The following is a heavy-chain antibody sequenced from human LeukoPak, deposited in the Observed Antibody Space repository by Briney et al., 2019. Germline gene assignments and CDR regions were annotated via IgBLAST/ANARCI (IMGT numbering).Heavy chain of an antibody. CDR3: ATGTVGTTSRFQH. D-gene: IGHD1-14*01. V-gene: IGHV3-48*01. CDR2: ISDSSSST. Sequence: PGGSLRLSCAASGFTFSVYSMNWVRQAPGKGLEWLSYISDSSSSTYYADSVKGRFTISRDNAKNSLYLQMKSLRAADAAVYYCATGTVGTTSRFQHWGQGTLVTVSS. CDR1: GFTFSVYS. J-gene: IGHJ1*01.